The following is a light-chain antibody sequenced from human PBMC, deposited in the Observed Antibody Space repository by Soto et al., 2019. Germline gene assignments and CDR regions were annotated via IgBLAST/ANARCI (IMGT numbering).Light chain of an antibody. CDR2: DAS. CDR1: QSVSSY. V-gene: IGKV3-11*01. J-gene: IGKJ3*01. CDR3: QQRSNWPPGST. Sequence: EIVLTQSPATLSLSPGERATVSCRASQSVSSYLAWYQQKPGQAPRLLIYDASNRATGIPARFSGSGSGTDFTVTISSLEPEDFAVYYCQQRSNWPPGSTFGPGTKVDFK.